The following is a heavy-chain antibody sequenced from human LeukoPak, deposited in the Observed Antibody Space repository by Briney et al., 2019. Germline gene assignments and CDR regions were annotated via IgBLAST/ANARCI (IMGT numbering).Heavy chain of an antibody. CDR2: IYYSGST. CDR3: ARVGYDFWSGYLDY. Sequence: SETLSLTCTVSGGSISSYYWSWLRQPPGKGLEWIGYIYYSGSTNHNPSLKSRVTISVDTSKNQFSLKLSSVTAADTAVYYCARVGYDFWSGYLDYWGQGTLVTVSS. J-gene: IGHJ4*02. V-gene: IGHV4-59*01. CDR1: GGSISSYY. D-gene: IGHD3-3*01.